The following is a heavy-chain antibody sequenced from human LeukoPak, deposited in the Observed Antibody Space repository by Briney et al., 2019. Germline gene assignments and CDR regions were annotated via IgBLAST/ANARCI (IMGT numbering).Heavy chain of an antibody. CDR3: ARQIFYYGSGSYTYAFDI. D-gene: IGHD3-10*01. J-gene: IGHJ3*02. Sequence: PGGSLRLSCAASGFTFDDYGMSWVRQAPGKGLEWVSGINWNGGSTGYADSVKGRFTISRDNAKNSLYLQMNSLRAEDTALYHCARQIFYYGSGSYTYAFDIWGKGTMVTVSS. CDR1: GFTFDDYG. V-gene: IGHV3-20*01. CDR2: INWNGGST.